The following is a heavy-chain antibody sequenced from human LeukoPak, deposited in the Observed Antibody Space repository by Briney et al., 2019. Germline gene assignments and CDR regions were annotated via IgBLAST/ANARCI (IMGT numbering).Heavy chain of an antibody. V-gene: IGHV3-7*03. J-gene: IGHJ5*02. CDR2: IKQDGSEK. CDR3: TTKFIAAAFDP. Sequence: GGSLRLSCEASGFTFSTYWMSWVRQAPGKGLEWVANIKQDGSEKYYVDSVKGRFTISRDNAKNSLYLQMNSLKTEDTAVYYCTTKFIAAAFDPWGQGTLVTVSS. D-gene: IGHD6-13*01. CDR1: GFTFSTYW.